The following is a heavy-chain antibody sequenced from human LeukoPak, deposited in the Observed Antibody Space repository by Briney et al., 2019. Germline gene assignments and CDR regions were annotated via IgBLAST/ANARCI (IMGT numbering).Heavy chain of an antibody. Sequence: PSETLSLTCTVSGGSISSYHWTWIRQPPGKGLEWIWYISYSGSTNYNPSLKSRVTMSVDMSKNHFSLNLRSVTAADTAVYYCARWMGHSDFWGQGTLVTVSS. CDR1: GGSISSYH. J-gene: IGHJ4*02. CDR2: ISYSGST. CDR3: ARWMGHSDF. V-gene: IGHV4-59*08. D-gene: IGHD2-2*03.